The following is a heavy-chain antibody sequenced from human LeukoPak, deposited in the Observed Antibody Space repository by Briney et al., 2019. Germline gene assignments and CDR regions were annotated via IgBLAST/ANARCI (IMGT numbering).Heavy chain of an antibody. V-gene: IGHV4-4*09. Sequence: PSETLSLTCTASGDSISGYYWSWIRQTPEKGLEWIGCIHSSGSTIYNPSLKSRVTISVDTSKKQFSLRLTSVTAADTAVYFCARGYFDSRHSSNPFDYWGQGALVTVSS. CDR1: GDSISGYY. CDR2: IHSSGST. J-gene: IGHJ4*02. CDR3: ARGYFDSRHSSNPFDY. D-gene: IGHD3-22*01.